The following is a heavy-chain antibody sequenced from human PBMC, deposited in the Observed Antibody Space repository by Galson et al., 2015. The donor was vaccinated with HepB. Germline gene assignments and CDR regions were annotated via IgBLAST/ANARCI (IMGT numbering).Heavy chain of an antibody. J-gene: IGHJ4*02. CDR1: GFTFSSYG. Sequence: SLRLSCAASGFTFSSYGMHWVRQAPGKGLEWVAVISYDGSNKYYADSVKGRFTISRDNSKNTLYLQMNSLRAEDTAVYYCAIRYCSGGSCYADYWGQGTLVTVSS. CDR2: ISYDGSNK. CDR3: AIRYCSGGSCYADY. D-gene: IGHD2-15*01. V-gene: IGHV3-30*03.